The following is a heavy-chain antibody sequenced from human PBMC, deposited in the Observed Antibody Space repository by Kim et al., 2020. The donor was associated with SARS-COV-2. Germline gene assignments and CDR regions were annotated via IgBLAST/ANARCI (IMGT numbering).Heavy chain of an antibody. J-gene: IGHJ5*02. Sequence: SVKVSCKASGGTFSSYSITWVRQAPGQGLEWMGGIIPIFHTSNYARNFQGRVTITADESTSTAYMELSSLSSEDTAVYYCAIDWYYDSSGYYYYTWFDP. D-gene: IGHD3-22*01. CDR2: IIPIFHTS. CDR1: GGTFSSYS. CDR3: AIDWYYDSSGYYYYTWFDP. V-gene: IGHV1-69*13.